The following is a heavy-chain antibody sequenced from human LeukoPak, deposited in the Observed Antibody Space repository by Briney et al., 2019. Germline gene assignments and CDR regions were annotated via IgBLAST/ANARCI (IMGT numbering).Heavy chain of an antibody. J-gene: IGHJ5*02. CDR2: ISHDGSNI. V-gene: IGHV3-30*18. Sequence: GGSLRLSCAASGFTFYSYGMHWVRQAPGKGLEWVAVISHDGSNIHYGDSVKGRFTISRDNSKNTLCLQMNSLRAEDTAVYYCAKDPYRVVVATGNYLDPWGQGTLVTVSS. CDR3: AKDPYRVVVATGNYLDP. D-gene: IGHD2-15*01. CDR1: GFTFYSYG.